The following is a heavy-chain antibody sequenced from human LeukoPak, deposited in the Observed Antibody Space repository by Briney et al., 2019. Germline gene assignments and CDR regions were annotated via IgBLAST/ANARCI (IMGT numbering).Heavy chain of an antibody. V-gene: IGHV1-46*01. CDR3: ARSAVVVITHYYYYYMDV. J-gene: IGHJ6*03. CDR2: INPSGGST. D-gene: IGHD3-22*01. CDR1: GYTFTSYY. Sequence: ASVKVSCKASGYTFTSYYMHWVRQAPGQGLEWMGIINPSGGSTSYAQKFQGRVTMTRDMSTSTVYMELSSLRSEDTAVYYCARSAVVVITHYYYYYMDVWGKGTTVTISS.